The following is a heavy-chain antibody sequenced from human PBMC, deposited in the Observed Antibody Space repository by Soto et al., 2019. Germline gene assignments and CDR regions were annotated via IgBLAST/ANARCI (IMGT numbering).Heavy chain of an antibody. Sequence: PGGSLRLSCGASGFTFSSYSMNWVRQAPGKGLEWVSYISSSSSTIYYADSVKGRFTISRDNAKNSLYLQMNSLRDEDTAVYYCARDRGHSSGWYVDYWGQGTLVTVSS. D-gene: IGHD6-19*01. CDR3: ARDRGHSSGWYVDY. CDR1: GFTFSSYS. V-gene: IGHV3-48*02. J-gene: IGHJ4*02. CDR2: ISSSSSTI.